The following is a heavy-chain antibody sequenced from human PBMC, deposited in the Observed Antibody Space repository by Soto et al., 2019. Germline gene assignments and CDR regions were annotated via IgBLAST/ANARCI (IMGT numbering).Heavy chain of an antibody. D-gene: IGHD5-18*01. CDR3: ARSDKAMGNFDY. Sequence: SVKVSCKASGYTFTSYGISWVRQAPGQGLEWMGGIIPIFGTANYAQKFQGRVTITADESTSTAYMELSSLRSEDTAVYYCARSDKAMGNFDYWGQGTLVTGSS. J-gene: IGHJ4*02. CDR1: GYTFTSYG. CDR2: IIPIFGTA. V-gene: IGHV1-69*13.